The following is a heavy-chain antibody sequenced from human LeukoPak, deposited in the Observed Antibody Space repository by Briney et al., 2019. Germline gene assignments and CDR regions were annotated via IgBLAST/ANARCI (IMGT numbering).Heavy chain of an antibody. Sequence: GGSLRLSCAASGFTFSGSGMHWVRQASGKGVEWVGRIRTKANSYATAYAASVKGRFSISRDDSKNTVYLQMNSLKTEDTAVYYCARGGSYLSAFDIWGQGTMVTVSS. D-gene: IGHD1-26*01. CDR1: GFTFSGSG. J-gene: IGHJ3*02. V-gene: IGHV3-73*01. CDR2: IRTKANSYAT. CDR3: ARGGSYLSAFDI.